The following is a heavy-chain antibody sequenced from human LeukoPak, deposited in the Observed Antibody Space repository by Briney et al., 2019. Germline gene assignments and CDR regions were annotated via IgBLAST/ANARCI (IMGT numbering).Heavy chain of an antibody. Sequence: SETLSLTCTVSGGSISSYYWSWIRQPAGKGLEWIGRIYTSGSTNYNPSLKSRVTMSVDTSKNQFPLKLSSVTAADTAVYYCARVLYYDFWSGYYTGWFDPWGQGTLVTVSS. V-gene: IGHV4-4*07. CDR2: IYTSGST. CDR3: ARVLYYDFWSGYYTGWFDP. D-gene: IGHD3-3*01. J-gene: IGHJ5*02. CDR1: GGSISSYY.